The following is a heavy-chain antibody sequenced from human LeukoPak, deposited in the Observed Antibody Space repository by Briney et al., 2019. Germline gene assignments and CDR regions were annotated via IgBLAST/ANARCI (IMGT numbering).Heavy chain of an antibody. CDR1: GFTFSSYA. CDR2: ISYDGSNK. J-gene: IGHJ6*02. CDR3: ARDGPGVAVAGPYYYYGMDV. Sequence: PGRSLRLSCAASGFTFSSYAMHWVRQAPGKGLEWVAVISYDGSNKYYADSVKGRFTISRDNSKNTLYLQMNSLRAEDTAVYYCARDGPGVAVAGPYYYYGMDVWGQGTTVTVSS. D-gene: IGHD6-19*01. V-gene: IGHV3-30-3*01.